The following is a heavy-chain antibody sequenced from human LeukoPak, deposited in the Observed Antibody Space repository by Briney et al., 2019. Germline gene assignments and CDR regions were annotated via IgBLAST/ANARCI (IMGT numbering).Heavy chain of an antibody. V-gene: IGHV1-69*04. CDR3: ARDMSGDGYNPVFDY. CDR1: GGTFSSYA. Sequence: SVKVSCKASGGTFSSYAMSWVRQAPGRGLEWMGRIIPIFGIANYAQKFQGRVTITADKSTSTAYMELSSLRSEDTAVYYCARDMSGDGYNPVFDYWGQGTLVTASS. CDR2: IIPIFGIA. J-gene: IGHJ4*02. D-gene: IGHD5-24*01.